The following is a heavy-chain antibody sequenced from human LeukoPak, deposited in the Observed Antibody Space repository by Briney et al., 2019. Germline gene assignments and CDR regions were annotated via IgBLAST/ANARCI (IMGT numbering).Heavy chain of an antibody. J-gene: IGHJ4*02. Sequence: GGSLRLSCAASGFTFSSYEMNWVRQAPGKGLEWVSYISSGGDTIYYADSVKGRFTISRDNAKNSLYLQMTSLRAEDTAVYYCARGGRQWEYYFDYWGQGTLVTVSS. CDR2: ISSGGDTI. CDR3: ARGGRQWEYYFDY. D-gene: IGHD1-26*01. CDR1: GFTFSSYE. V-gene: IGHV3-48*03.